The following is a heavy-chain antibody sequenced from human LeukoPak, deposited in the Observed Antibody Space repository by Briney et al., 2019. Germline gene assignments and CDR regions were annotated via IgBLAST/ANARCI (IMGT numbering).Heavy chain of an antibody. CDR2: ISGSGGST. V-gene: IGHV3-23*01. J-gene: IGHJ4*02. Sequence: GGSLRLSCAASRFTFSSYAMSWIRQAPGKGLEWVSAISGSGGSTYYADSVKGRFTISRDNSKNTLYLQMNSLRAEDTAVYYCAKDTYYYDSSGYDLFDYWGQGTLVTVSS. CDR3: AKDTYYYDSSGYDLFDY. CDR1: RFTFSSYA. D-gene: IGHD3-22*01.